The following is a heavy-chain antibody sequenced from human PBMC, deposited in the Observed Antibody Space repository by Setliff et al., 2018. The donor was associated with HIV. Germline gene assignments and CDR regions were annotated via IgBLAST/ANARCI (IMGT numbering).Heavy chain of an antibody. CDR3: ARDDRCSGDTCYYY. CDR1: GGSISSYY. Sequence: TLSLTCTVSGGSISSYYWSWIRQPPGKGLEWIGTFYYNGDSRYNPSLKSRVTISVDTSKNQFSLRLTSVAATDTAVYYCARDDRCSGDTCYYYWGQGALVTVSS. CDR2: FYYNGDS. J-gene: IGHJ4*02. V-gene: IGHV4-4*08. D-gene: IGHD2-15*01.